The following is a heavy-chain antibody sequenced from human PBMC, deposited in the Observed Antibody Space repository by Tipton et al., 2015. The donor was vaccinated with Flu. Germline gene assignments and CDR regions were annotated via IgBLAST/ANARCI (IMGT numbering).Heavy chain of an antibody. CDR2: IYGSETT. CDR1: GDIMDHHY. J-gene: IGHJ4*02. D-gene: IGHD1-1*01. Sequence: TLSLTCTVFGDIMDHHYWSWVRQPAGKGLEWIGRIYGSETTNFNNPSLKSRVSLSVDTSKNQVSLTMTSVTAADTAVYYCARHIYAQLGAPYFDFWGQGTLVTVSS. V-gene: IGHV4-4*07. CDR3: ARHIYAQLGAPYFDF.